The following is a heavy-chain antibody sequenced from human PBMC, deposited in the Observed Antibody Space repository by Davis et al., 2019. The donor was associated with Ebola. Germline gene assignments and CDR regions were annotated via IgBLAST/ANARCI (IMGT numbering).Heavy chain of an antibody. J-gene: IGHJ6*02. D-gene: IGHD3-10*01. CDR1: GFTFSSYS. CDR3: TALGGLYYYYYGMDV. Sequence: GESLKISCAASGFTFSSYSMNWLRQAPGKGLEWVSYISSNSSTIYSADPVNGRFTTSRDNAKNSLYLKMNSLRDDDTAVYYCTALGGLYYYYYGMDVWGQGTTVNVS. CDR2: ISSNSSTI. V-gene: IGHV3-48*02.